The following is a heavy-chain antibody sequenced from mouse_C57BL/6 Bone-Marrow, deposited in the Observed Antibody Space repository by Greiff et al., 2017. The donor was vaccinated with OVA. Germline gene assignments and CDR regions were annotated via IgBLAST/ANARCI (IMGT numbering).Heavy chain of an antibody. CDR1: GYAFSSSW. V-gene: IGHV1-82*01. CDR3: ARSFIYYYGSSYYFDY. J-gene: IGHJ2*01. Sequence: VQLQQSGPELVTPGASVKISCKASGYAFSSSWMNWVKQRPGKGLEWLGRIYPGDGDTNYNGKFKGKATLTADNSSRTAYMQLSSLTSEDSAVYFCARSFIYYYGSSYYFDYWGQGTTLTVSS. D-gene: IGHD1-1*01. CDR2: IYPGDGDT.